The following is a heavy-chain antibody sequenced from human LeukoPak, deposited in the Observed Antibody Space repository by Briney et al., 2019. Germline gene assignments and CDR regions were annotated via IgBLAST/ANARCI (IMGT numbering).Heavy chain of an antibody. V-gene: IGHV4-59*01. CDR2: IYYSGST. Sequence: SETLSLTCTVSGGSISSYYWSWIRQPPGKGLEWIGYIYYSGSTNYNPSLKSRVTISVDTSKNQFSLKLSSVTAADAAVYYCARLSGGMFYSDYWGQGILVTVSS. J-gene: IGHJ4*02. CDR1: GGSISSYY. CDR3: ARLSGGMFYSDY. D-gene: IGHD2-15*01.